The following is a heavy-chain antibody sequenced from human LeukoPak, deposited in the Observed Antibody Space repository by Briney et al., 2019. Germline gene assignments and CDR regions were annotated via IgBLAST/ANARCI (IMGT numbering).Heavy chain of an antibody. V-gene: IGHV3-48*04. J-gene: IGHJ4*02. CDR1: GFTFSSYS. Sequence: GGSLRLSCAASGFTFSSYSMIWVRQAPGKGLEWVSYISGSSDPIYYADSVKGRFTISRDNAKNSLYLQMNSLRAEDTAVYYCAREQWSYGTFDYWGQGTLVTVSS. CDR3: AREQWSYGTFDY. D-gene: IGHD5-18*01. CDR2: ISGSSDPI.